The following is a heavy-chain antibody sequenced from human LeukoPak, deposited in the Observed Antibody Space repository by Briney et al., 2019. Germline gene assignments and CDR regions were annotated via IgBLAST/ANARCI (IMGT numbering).Heavy chain of an antibody. Sequence: PSETLSLTCTVSGGSISSSSYYWGWIRQPPGKGLEWIGSIYYSGSTYYNPSLKSRVTISVDTSKNQFSLKLSSVTAADTAVYYCARYSGSYLLVDPRGQGTLVTVSS. J-gene: IGHJ5*02. D-gene: IGHD1-26*01. CDR2: IYYSGST. CDR1: GGSISSSSYY. V-gene: IGHV4-39*07. CDR3: ARYSGSYLLVDP.